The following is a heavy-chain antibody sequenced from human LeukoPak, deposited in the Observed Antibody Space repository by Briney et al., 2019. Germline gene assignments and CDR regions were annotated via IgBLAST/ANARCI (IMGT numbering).Heavy chain of an antibody. CDR1: GGTFSSYA. CDR3: ARASSSWWWYFDY. CDR2: ISAYNGNP. Sequence: ASVKVSCKASGGTFSSYAISWVRQAPGQGLEWMGWISAYNGNPKYAQKLQGRVTMTTDTSTSTAYMDLRSLRSDDTAVYYCARASSSWWWYFDYWGQGTLVTVSS. J-gene: IGHJ4*02. V-gene: IGHV1-18*01. D-gene: IGHD6-13*01.